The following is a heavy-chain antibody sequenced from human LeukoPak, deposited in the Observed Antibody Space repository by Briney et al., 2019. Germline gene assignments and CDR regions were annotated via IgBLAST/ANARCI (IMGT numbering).Heavy chain of an antibody. J-gene: IGHJ4*02. CDR2: ISGRDGTT. D-gene: IGHD1-1*01. CDR1: GFTFSSYA. Sequence: PGGSLRLSCAASGFTFSSYAMSWVRQAPVKGLEWVSSISGRDGTTYYADSVKGRFTISRDNSKYTLSLQMNRLRTEDTAVYYCAKVDNWKYGHHDFWGQGTLVTVSS. CDR3: AKVDNWKYGHHDF. V-gene: IGHV3-23*01.